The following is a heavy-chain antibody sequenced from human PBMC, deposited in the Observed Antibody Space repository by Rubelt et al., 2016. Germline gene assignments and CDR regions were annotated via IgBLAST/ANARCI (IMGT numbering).Heavy chain of an antibody. V-gene: IGHV4-4*07. CDR3: ARDFGSSTSWYYGVCYYGMDV. CDR2: IYTSGST. D-gene: IGHD2-2*01. J-gene: IGHJ6*02. Sequence: SWIRQSAGKGLEWIGRIYTSGSTNYNPSLKSRVTMSVDTSKNQFSLKLSSVTAADTAVYYCARDFGSSTSWYYGVCYYGMDVWGQGTTVTVSS.